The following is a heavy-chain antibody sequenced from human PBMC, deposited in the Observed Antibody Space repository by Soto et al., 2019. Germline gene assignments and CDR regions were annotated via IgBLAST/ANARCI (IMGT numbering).Heavy chain of an antibody. J-gene: IGHJ4*02. Sequence: EVQLLESGGGLVQPGGSLRLYCAASGFTFSSYAMSWVRQAPGTGLEGVSAISGSGGSTYYAESVKGPFTISRDNSKNTLYLQMNSLRAEDTAVYYCAKEPYGGKTYYFDYWGQGTLVTVSS. D-gene: IGHD4-17*01. CDR2: ISGSGGST. CDR1: GFTFSSYA. CDR3: AKEPYGGKTYYFDY. V-gene: IGHV3-23*01.